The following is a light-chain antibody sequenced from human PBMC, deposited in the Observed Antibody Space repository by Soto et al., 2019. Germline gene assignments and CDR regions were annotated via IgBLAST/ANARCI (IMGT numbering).Light chain of an antibody. Sequence: HSVLTRPASVSGFPGQSITISCTGTSSDVGGYNYVSWYQQYPGKAPKLMIYDVSNRPSGVSNRFSGSKSGNSASLTISGLQAEDEADYYCSSYTSTSTYVFGTGTKVTVL. J-gene: IGLJ1*01. V-gene: IGLV2-14*01. CDR3: SSYTSTSTYV. CDR2: DVS. CDR1: SSDVGGYNY.